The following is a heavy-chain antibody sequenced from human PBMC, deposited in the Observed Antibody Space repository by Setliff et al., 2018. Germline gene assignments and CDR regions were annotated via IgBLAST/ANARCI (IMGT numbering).Heavy chain of an antibody. CDR3: AHRQLGSAAAGASFDF. Sequence: SGPTLVNPTQTLTLTCSFSGFSLTTPSVGVGWVRQPPGKALEWLALISWDDDDRYSPSLSSRLSIAKDTSRNEVVLTLINLDPLDTATYYCAHRQLGSAAAGASFDFWGRGTLVTVSS. J-gene: IGHJ4*02. D-gene: IGHD6-13*01. V-gene: IGHV2-5*02. CDR1: GFSLTTPSVG. CDR2: ISWDDDD.